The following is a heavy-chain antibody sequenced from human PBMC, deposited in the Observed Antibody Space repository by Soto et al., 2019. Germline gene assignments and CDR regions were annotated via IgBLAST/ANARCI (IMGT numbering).Heavy chain of an antibody. V-gene: IGHV3-23*01. J-gene: IGHJ4*02. CDR3: AKENGFQFVNFGASGFDY. CDR1: GFRFSSKA. D-gene: IGHD6-6*01. Sequence: VQLLESGGGLVQPGGSLRLSCAASGFRFSSKAMSWVRQAPGKGLEWVSIISGSGSSTYYTDSLKGRFTISRDNSKNMVYLGMNYLRAEDTAVYYCAKENGFQFVNFGASGFDYWGQGSLVSVSS. CDR2: ISGSGSST.